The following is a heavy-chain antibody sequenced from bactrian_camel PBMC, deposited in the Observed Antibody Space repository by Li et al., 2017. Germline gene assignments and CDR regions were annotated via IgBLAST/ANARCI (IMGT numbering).Heavy chain of an antibody. CDR3: AAVPRGFGTWGTDEDNY. CDR2: IGRDGST. CDR1: ITTNVIC. D-gene: IGHD6*01. V-gene: IGHV3S53*01. Sequence: VQLVESGGGSVQAGGSLRLSCSVSITTNVICMGWFRQGPGKEREEVATIGRDGSTTYVDSVKGRFTISQRNAGTTLSLQMNSLKPEDTAMYYCAAVPRGFGTWGTDEDNYWGQGTQ. J-gene: IGHJ4*01.